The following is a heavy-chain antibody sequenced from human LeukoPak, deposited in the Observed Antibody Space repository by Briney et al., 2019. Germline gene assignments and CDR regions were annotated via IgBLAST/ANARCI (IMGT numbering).Heavy chain of an antibody. J-gene: IGHJ4*02. D-gene: IGHD5-12*01. CDR2: INRMSGAT. V-gene: IGHV1-69*06. CDR1: GGTVSSYA. Sequence: SVKVSCKSSGGTVSSYAISWVRQAPGQGLEWLGGINRMSGATNYAQKFQGRVTLSVDKSTSTVYMELRSLRSDDTAVYYCASSYVATFDFWGQETPVSVSS. CDR3: ASSYVATFDF.